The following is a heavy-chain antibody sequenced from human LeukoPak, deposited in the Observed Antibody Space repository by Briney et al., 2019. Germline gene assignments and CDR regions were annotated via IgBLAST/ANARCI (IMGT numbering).Heavy chain of an antibody. J-gene: IGHJ3*02. CDR1: GYTFTGYY. CDR3: ARDRRDTWIYAFDI. CDR2: INPNSGGT. Sequence: GASVKVSCKASGYTFTGYYMHWVRQAPGQGLEWMGRINPNSGGTNYAQKFQGRVTMTRDTSISTAYMELSRLRSDDTAVYYCARDRRDTWIYAFDIWGQGTMVTVSS. V-gene: IGHV1-2*06. D-gene: IGHD5-24*01.